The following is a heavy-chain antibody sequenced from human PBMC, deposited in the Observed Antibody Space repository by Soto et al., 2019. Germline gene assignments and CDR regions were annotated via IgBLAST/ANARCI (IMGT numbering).Heavy chain of an antibody. J-gene: IGHJ4*02. Sequence: EVQLVESGGGLIQPGGSLRLSCAASGFTVSSNYMSWVRQAPGKGLEWVSVIYSGGSTYYADSVKGRFTISRDNSKNTLYLQMHSMRAEDTAVYYCSRDPGTGNSPYWGQGTLVTVSS. D-gene: IGHD1-1*01. CDR1: GFTVSSNY. CDR2: IYSGGST. CDR3: SRDPGTGNSPY. V-gene: IGHV3-53*01.